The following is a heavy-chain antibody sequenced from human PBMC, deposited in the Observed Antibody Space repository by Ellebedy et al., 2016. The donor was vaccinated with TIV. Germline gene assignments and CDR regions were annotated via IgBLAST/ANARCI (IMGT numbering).Heavy chain of an antibody. D-gene: IGHD2-2*01. CDR3: ARSTGTSGTFRPYFDY. CDR2: IKQDGSEK. CDR1: EFTFSSYW. J-gene: IGHJ4*02. Sequence: GESLKISCAASEFTFSSYWMSWVRQAPGKGLKWVANIKQDGSEKYYVDSVKGRFTISRDNAKNSLYLQMNSLRAEDTAVYYCARSTGTSGTFRPYFDYWGQGTLVTVSS. V-gene: IGHV3-7*01.